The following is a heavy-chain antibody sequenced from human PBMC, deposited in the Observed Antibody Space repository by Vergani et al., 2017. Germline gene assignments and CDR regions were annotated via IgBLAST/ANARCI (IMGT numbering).Heavy chain of an antibody. CDR3: ASDTHSEQTADR. V-gene: IGHV4-59*01. D-gene: IGHD1/OR15-1a*01. CDR1: FDSIRNIY. J-gene: IGHJ5*02. CDR2: IHYSENT. Sequence: VQLQESGPGLVKSSATMSLTCSVSFDSIRNIYCNWIRQPPGKGLEWIGSIHYSENTNYHPSLKTRVTISVDTSKNKFSLTLTSVSAAATAVYYCASDTHSEQTADRWGQGILVTVTS.